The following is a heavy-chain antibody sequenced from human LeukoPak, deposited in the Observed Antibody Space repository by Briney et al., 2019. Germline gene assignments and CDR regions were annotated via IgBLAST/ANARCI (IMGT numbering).Heavy chain of an antibody. D-gene: IGHD2-15*01. V-gene: IGHV4-4*07. CDR3: ARGSRNCSGGSCYSSWDY. CDR2: IYSSGST. Sequence: SETLSLTCTVSDGSISSYYWNWIRQPAGKGLEWIGRIYSSGSTNYNPSLKSRVTMSVDTSKNQFSLNLSSVTAADTALYYCARGSRNCSGGSCYSSWDYWGQGNLVTVSS. J-gene: IGHJ4*02. CDR1: DGSISSYY.